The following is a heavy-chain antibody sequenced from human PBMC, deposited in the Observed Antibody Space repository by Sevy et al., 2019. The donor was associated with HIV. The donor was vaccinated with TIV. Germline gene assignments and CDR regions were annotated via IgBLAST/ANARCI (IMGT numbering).Heavy chain of an antibody. V-gene: IGHV3-21*01. D-gene: IGHD5-12*01. CDR2: ISSSSSYI. CDR3: ARDTPGVRDGYNTDY. J-gene: IGHJ4*02. CDR1: GFTFSSYS. Sequence: GGSLRLSCAASGFTFSSYSMNWVRQAPGKGLEWASSISSSSSYIYYADSVKGRFTISRDNAKNSLYLQMNSLRAEDTAVYYCARDTPGVRDGYNTDYWGQGTLVTVSS.